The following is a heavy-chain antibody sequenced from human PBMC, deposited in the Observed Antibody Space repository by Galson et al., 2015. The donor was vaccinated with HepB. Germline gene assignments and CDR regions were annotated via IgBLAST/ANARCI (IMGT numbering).Heavy chain of an antibody. CDR3: ARGGNTAMVRTFFDY. CDR2: INAGNGNT. CDR1: GYTFTSYA. D-gene: IGHD5-18*01. V-gene: IGHV1-3*01. J-gene: IGHJ4*02. Sequence: SVKVSCKASGYTFTSYAMHWVRQAPGQRLEWMGWINAGNGNTKYSQKFQGRVTITRDTSASTAYMELSSLRSEDTAVYYCARGGNTAMVRTFFDYWGQGTLSPSPQ.